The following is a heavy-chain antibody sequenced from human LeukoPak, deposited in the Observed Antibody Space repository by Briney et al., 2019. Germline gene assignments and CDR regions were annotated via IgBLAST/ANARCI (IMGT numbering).Heavy chain of an antibody. CDR2: IRSKAYGGTT. CDR3: TRGPGYSSSWYGY. CDR1: GFTFGDYA. Sequence: GGSLRLSCTASGFTFGDYAMSWVRQAPGKGLEWVGFIRSKAYGGTTEYAASVKGRFTISRDDSKSIAYLQMNSLKTEDTAVYYCTRGPGYSSSWYGYWGQGTLVTVSS. V-gene: IGHV3-49*04. J-gene: IGHJ4*02. D-gene: IGHD6-13*01.